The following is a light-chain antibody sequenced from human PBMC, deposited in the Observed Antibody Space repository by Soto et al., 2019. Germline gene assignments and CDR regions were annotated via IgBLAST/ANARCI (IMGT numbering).Light chain of an antibody. CDR2: GAS. Sequence: DIQMTQSPSSLSASVGDRVTITCRASQGIRYLNWSQHIPGKAPKLLISGASILQRGVPSRFSGSGSGTEFSLTINSLQREDFATYDCHQSDRVPLTFGGGTKVEIK. CDR3: HQSDRVPLT. J-gene: IGKJ4*01. V-gene: IGKV1-39*01. CDR1: QGIRY.